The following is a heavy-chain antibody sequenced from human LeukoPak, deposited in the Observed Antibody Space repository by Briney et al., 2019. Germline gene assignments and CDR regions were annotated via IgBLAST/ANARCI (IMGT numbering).Heavy chain of an antibody. V-gene: IGHV4-38-2*02. CDR1: GYSISSGYY. CDR3: ARVLPRGYYFDY. J-gene: IGHJ4*02. Sequence: PSETLSLTCTVSGYSISSGYYWGWIRQPPGKGLEWIGSIYHSGSTYYNPSLKSRVTISVDTSKNQFSLKLSSVTAADTAVYYCARVLPRGYYFDYWGQRTLVTVSS. CDR2: IYHSGST.